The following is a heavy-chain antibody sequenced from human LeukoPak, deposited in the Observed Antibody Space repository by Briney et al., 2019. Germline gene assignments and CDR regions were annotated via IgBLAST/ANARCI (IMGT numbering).Heavy chain of an antibody. CDR1: GFTFSSCA. CDR3: ARDPGYCSSTSCYEIPNAFDI. V-gene: IGHV3-21*01. D-gene: IGHD2-2*01. J-gene: IGHJ3*02. Sequence: GGSLRLSCAASGFTFSSCAMNWVRQAPGKGLEWVSSISSSSSYIYYADSVKGRFTISRDNAKNSLYLQMNSLRAEDTAVYYCARDPGYCSSTSCYEIPNAFDIWGQGTMVTVSS. CDR2: ISSSSSYI.